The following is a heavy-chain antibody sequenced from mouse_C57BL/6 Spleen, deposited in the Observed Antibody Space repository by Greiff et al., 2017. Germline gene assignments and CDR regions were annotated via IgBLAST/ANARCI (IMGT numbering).Heavy chain of an antibody. Sequence: QVQLKESGPGLVAPSQSLSITCTVSGFSLTSYGVHWFRQPPGKGLEWLVVLWSDGSTTYNSALKSRLSISKDNSKSQVFLKMNSLQTDDTAMYDCARHSHNNGSLDYWGQGTTLTVSS. V-gene: IGHV2-6-1*01. D-gene: IGHD1-1*01. CDR1: GFSLTSYG. CDR2: LWSDGST. J-gene: IGHJ2*01. CDR3: ARHSHNNGSLDY.